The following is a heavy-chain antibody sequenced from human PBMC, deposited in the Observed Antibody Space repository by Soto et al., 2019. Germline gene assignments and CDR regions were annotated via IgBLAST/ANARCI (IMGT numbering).Heavy chain of an antibody. Sequence: GESLKISCAASGFTFSNYAIHWVRQAPGKGLEWVAVISYDGRNTYYANSVKGRFTISRDNSKNTLYLQMNSLRGEDTAVYYCARSVNGLQLWLHLDFWGQGTLVTVSS. D-gene: IGHD5-18*01. CDR3: ARSVNGLQLWLHLDF. CDR2: ISYDGRNT. CDR1: GFTFSNYA. J-gene: IGHJ4*02. V-gene: IGHV3-30*04.